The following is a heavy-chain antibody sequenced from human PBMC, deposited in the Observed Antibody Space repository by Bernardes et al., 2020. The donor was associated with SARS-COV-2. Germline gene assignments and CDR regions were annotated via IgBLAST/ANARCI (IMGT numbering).Heavy chain of an antibody. CDR2: VSYGGNT. D-gene: IGHD6-13*01. CDR1: GGSFSDYD. J-gene: IGHJ3*01. V-gene: IGHV4-59*03. Sequence: SETLSLTCTVSGGSFSDYDWNWIRQPPGKGLEWIGSVSYGGNTNYNPSLQSRLTLSLDKSRNQFSLNLKSVTAADTAIYYCAGTWFHHIGTFNVWGQGTLVSVSS. CDR3: AGTWFHHIGTFNV.